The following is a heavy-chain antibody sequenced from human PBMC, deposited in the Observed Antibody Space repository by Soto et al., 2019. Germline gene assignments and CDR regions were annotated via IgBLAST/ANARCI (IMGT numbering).Heavy chain of an antibody. CDR3: ARISSSRYSSGWYLLYPFDY. D-gene: IGHD6-19*01. CDR2: IFSNDEK. CDR1: GFSLSNARMG. Sequence: QVTLKESGPVLVNPTETLTLTCTVSGFSLSNARMGVSWIRQPPGKALEWLAHIFSNDEKSYSTSLKSRLTISNDTSKSQVVLTMTNMDPVDTATYYCARISSSRYSSGWYLLYPFDYWGQGTLVTVSS. V-gene: IGHV2-26*01. J-gene: IGHJ4*02.